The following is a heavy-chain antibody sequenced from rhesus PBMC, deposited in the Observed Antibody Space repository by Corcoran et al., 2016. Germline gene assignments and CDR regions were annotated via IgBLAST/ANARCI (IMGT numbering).Heavy chain of an antibody. CDR2: SSGSGGST. CDR3: ARDAYYNIWTGYSLFDY. CDR1: GGSISSNY. Sequence: QVQLQESGPGLVKPSETLSLTCAVSGGSISSNYWSWILQPPGTGLEWIGRSSGSGGSTDYNPSLKSRVTISTETSKNQFSLKRSSVTAADTAVYYCARDAYYNIWTGYSLFDYWGQGVLVTVSS. D-gene: IGHD3-3*01. V-gene: IGHV4-173*01. J-gene: IGHJ4*01.